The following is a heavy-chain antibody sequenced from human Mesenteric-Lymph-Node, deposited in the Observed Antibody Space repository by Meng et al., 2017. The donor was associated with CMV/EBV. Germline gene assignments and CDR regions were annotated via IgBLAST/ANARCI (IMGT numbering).Heavy chain of an antibody. D-gene: IGHD1-26*01. J-gene: IGHJ4*02. CDR1: GLTVGSNY. CDR2: ISRRSDII. CDR3: ARDFRTPVSGVTDREN. Sequence: GGSLRLSCAASGLTVGSNYMSWVRQAPGKGLEWISYISRRSDIIYSADSVKGRFAISRDNAKHSLYLQMNSLRAEDTAVYYCARDFRTPVSGVTDRENWGQGTLVTVSS. V-gene: IGHV3-48*04.